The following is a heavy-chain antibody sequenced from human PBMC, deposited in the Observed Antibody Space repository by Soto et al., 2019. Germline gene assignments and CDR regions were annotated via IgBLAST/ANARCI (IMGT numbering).Heavy chain of an antibody. V-gene: IGHV1-69*01. Sequence: QVQLVQSGAEVKKPGSSVKVSCKASGGTFSSYAISWVRQAPEQGLEWMGGIIPIFGTANYAQKFQGRVTITADESTGTAYMELSSLRSEDTAVYYCARDGAAILGAYYYGMDVWGQGTTVTVSS. D-gene: IGHD1-26*01. J-gene: IGHJ6*02. CDR2: IIPIFGTA. CDR1: GGTFSSYA. CDR3: ARDGAAILGAYYYGMDV.